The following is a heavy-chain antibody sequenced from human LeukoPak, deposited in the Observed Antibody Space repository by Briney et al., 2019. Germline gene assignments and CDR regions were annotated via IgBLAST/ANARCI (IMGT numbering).Heavy chain of an antibody. J-gene: IGHJ1*01. D-gene: IGHD3-22*01. CDR3: ASYYDRSGHHEAFQT. V-gene: IGHV4-31*03. CDR1: GASISSGDFY. CDR2: IYHSVGT. Sequence: SQTLSLTCTVSGASISSGDFYWSWLRQHPGKGLEWIGYIYHSVGTYYSPSLQSRITISVDTSKNHFSLKMSSVTAADTAVYYCASYYDRSGHHEAFQTWGQGTLVTVSS.